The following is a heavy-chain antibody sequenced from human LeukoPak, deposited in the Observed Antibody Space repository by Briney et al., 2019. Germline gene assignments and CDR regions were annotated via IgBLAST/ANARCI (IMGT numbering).Heavy chain of an antibody. J-gene: IGHJ6*02. D-gene: IGHD3-3*01. CDR2: IIPIFGTA. CDR1: GGTFTSYA. CDR3: ARYHFWLPLGYYYGMDV. Sequence: SVKVSCKASGGTFTSYAISWVRQAPGQGLEWMGGIIPIFGTANYAQKFQGRVTITADESTSTAYMELRSLRSDDTAVYYCARYHFWLPLGYYYGMDVWGQGPTVTVSS. V-gene: IGHV1-69*13.